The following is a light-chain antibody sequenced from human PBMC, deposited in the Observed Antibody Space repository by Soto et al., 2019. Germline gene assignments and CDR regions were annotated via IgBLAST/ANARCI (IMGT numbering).Light chain of an antibody. CDR1: QSVRNNY. CDR2: DVS. CDR3: QQYGTTPLT. V-gene: IGKV3-20*01. Sequence: ELVLTQSPCTLSLSPGERATLSCMASQSVRNNYLVWYQQRPGQPPRYLMYDVSTRAAGIPDRFSGSGSGTDFTLTISGLEPEDFAVYYCQQYGTTPLTFGGGTKADIK. J-gene: IGKJ4*01.